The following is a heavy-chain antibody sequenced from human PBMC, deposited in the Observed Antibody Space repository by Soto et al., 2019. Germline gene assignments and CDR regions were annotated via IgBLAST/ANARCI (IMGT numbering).Heavy chain of an antibody. CDR3: VREVAVTTEFYYYYYGMDV. CDR2: IYYSGST. V-gene: IGHV4-30-4*01. J-gene: IGHJ6*02. D-gene: IGHD4-4*01. CDR1: GGSISSGDYY. Sequence: QVQLQESGPGLVKPSQTLSLTCTVSGGSISSGDYYWSWIRQPPGKGLEWIGYIYYSGSTYYNPSLKSRVTISVDTSKNQFSLKLSSVTAADTAVYYCVREVAVTTEFYYYYYGMDVWGQGTTVTVSS.